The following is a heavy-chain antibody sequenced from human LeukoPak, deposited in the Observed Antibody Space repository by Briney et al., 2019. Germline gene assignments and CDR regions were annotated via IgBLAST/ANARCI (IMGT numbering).Heavy chain of an antibody. CDR3: ARGDCSGDCYHPLYY. D-gene: IGHD2-21*02. Sequence: PGGSLRLSCAASGFTFSSYAMHWVRQPPGQGRDWGEFIRNDGSTKYYADSVKGRFTISRDNSKNTLYLQMNSLRTEDTAVYYCARGDCSGDCYHPLYYWGQGSLVTVSS. CDR2: IRNDGSTK. J-gene: IGHJ4*02. V-gene: IGHV3-30*02. CDR1: GFTFSSYA.